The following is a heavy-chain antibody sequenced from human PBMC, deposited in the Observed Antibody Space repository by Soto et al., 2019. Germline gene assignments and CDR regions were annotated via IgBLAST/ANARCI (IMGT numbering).Heavy chain of an antibody. J-gene: IGHJ4*02. Sequence: PGGSLRLSCAASGFTFSSYGMHWVRQAPGKGLEWVAVISYDGSNKYYADSVKGRFTISRDNSKNTLYLQMNSLRAEDTAVYYCAKDDGDGDTAMDYWGQGTLVTVSS. CDR3: AKDDGDGDTAMDY. V-gene: IGHV3-30*18. CDR1: GFTFSSYG. D-gene: IGHD5-18*01. CDR2: ISYDGSNK.